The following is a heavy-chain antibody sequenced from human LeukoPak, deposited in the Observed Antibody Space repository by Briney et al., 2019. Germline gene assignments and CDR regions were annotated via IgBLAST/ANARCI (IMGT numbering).Heavy chain of an antibody. V-gene: IGHV3-23*01. Sequence: GGSLRLSCAGSGFTFSSYAMSWVRQAPGKGLEWVSAISDSGDNTYYADSVKGRFTISRDNSKNTLYLHVNSLRAEDTAVYYCAKDTSIGKYCTSGVCSPFDYWGQGTLVTVSS. D-gene: IGHD2-8*01. CDR3: AKDTSIGKYCTSGVCSPFDY. J-gene: IGHJ4*02. CDR2: ISDSGDNT. CDR1: GFTFSSYA.